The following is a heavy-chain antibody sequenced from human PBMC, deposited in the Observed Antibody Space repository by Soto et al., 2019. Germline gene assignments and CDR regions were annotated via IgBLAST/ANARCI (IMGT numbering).Heavy chain of an antibody. CDR1: GYTFTYRY. CDR2: ITPFNGNT. D-gene: IGHD2-15*01. J-gene: IGHJ5*02. V-gene: IGHV1-45*02. Sequence: SVKVSCKASGYTFTYRYLHWVRQAPGQALEWMGWITPFNGNTNYAQKFQDRVTITRDRSMSTAYMELSSLRSEDTAMYYCATLSGVGYCSGGSCHSSWFDAWGQGTLVTVSS. CDR3: ATLSGVGYCSGGSCHSSWFDA.